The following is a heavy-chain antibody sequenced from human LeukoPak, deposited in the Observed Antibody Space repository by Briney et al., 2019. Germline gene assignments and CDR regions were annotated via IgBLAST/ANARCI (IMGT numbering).Heavy chain of an antibody. CDR2: IYRGGST. D-gene: IGHD3-22*01. CDR3: AKGDSSGYYTYYFDY. CDR1: GFTVSSNY. V-gene: IGHV3-66*01. Sequence: TGGSLRLSCAASGFTVSSNYMSWVRQAPGKGLEWVSAIYRGGSTYYADSVKGRFTISRDNSKNTLYLQMNSLRAEDTAVYYCAKGDSSGYYTYYFDYWGQGTLVTVSS. J-gene: IGHJ4*02.